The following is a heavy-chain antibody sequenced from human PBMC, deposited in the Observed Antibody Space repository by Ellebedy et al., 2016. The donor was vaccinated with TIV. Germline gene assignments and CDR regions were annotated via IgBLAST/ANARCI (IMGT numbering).Heavy chain of an antibody. D-gene: IGHD2-15*01. Sequence: MPGGSLRLSCTVSGGSMTSFYWSWIRQSPEKGLEWIGNIYYVGRTDYSPSLRSRVTISLDTSKNQFSVKLTSVTPADTAVYYCARGSGGNPNGPFDSWGQGTLVTVSS. V-gene: IGHV4-59*01. CDR2: IYYVGRT. CDR3: ARGSGGNPNGPFDS. J-gene: IGHJ4*02. CDR1: GGSMTSFY.